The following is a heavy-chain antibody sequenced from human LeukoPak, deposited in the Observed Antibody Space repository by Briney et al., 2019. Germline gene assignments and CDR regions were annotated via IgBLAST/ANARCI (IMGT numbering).Heavy chain of an antibody. CDR2: IYSGDTT. V-gene: IGHV3-66*01. Sequence: PGGSLRLSCAASGFTVSTNYMSWVRQAPGMGLEWVSVIYSGDTTFYADSVRGKFTISRDNSKNTLYLQMNSLRAEDTAVYYCASILRSSSGYYFDYWGQGTLVTVSS. CDR1: GFTVSTNY. D-gene: IGHD3-10*01. CDR3: ASILRSSSGYYFDY. J-gene: IGHJ4*02.